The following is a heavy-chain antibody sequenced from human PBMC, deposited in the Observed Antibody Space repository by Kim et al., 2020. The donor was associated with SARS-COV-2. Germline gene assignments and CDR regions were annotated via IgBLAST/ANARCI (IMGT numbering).Heavy chain of an antibody. D-gene: IGHD6-13*01. CDR1: GFTFSSYG. CDR2: ISYDGSNK. CDR3: ARDRALKNYIAAAGTWISGWFDP. J-gene: IGHJ5*02. V-gene: IGHV3-33*05. Sequence: GGSLRLSCAASGFTFSSYGMHWVRQAPGKGLEWVAVISYDGSNKYYADSVKGRFTISRDNSKNTLYLQMNSLRAEDTAVYYCARDRALKNYIAAAGTWISGWFDPWGQGTLVTVSS.